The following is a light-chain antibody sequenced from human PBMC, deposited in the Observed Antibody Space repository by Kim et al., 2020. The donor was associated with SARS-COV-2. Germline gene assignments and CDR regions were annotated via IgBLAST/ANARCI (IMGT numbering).Light chain of an antibody. CDR3: QQYNNWPPKQYT. CDR2: GAS. J-gene: IGKJ2*01. CDR1: QSVSSN. Sequence: EIVMTQSPATLTVSPGERATLSCRASQSVSSNLAWYQQKPGQAPRLLIYGASTRATGIPARFSGSGSGTEFTLTISSLQSEDFAVYYCQQYNNWPPKQYTFGQGTKLEI. V-gene: IGKV3-15*01.